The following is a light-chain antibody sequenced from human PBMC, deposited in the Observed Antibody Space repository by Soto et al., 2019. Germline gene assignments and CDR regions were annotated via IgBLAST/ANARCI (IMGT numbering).Light chain of an antibody. J-gene: IGLJ1*01. Sequence: QSALTQPRSVSGSPGQSVTISCTGTSSDVGSYNRLSWYQQPPGTAPKLIMYEVNTRPSGVPDRFSGSKSGSTASLTISGLQAEDEADYYCSLYISGSTYVFGTGTKVT. CDR1: SSDVGSYNR. V-gene: IGLV2-18*01. CDR2: EVN. CDR3: SLYISGSTYV.